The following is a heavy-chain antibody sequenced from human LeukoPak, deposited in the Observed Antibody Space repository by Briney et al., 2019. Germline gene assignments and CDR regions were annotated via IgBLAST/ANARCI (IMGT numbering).Heavy chain of an antibody. J-gene: IGHJ6*02. CDR1: GYTFTGYY. Sequence: ASVKVSCKASGYTFTGYYMHWVRQAPGQGLEWMGWINPNSGGTNYAQKFQGRVTMTRGTSISTAYMELSRLRSDDTAVYYCARVRVLEWSYYYYGMDVWGQGTTVTVSS. V-gene: IGHV1-2*02. CDR3: ARVRVLEWSYYYYGMDV. CDR2: INPNSGGT. D-gene: IGHD3-3*01.